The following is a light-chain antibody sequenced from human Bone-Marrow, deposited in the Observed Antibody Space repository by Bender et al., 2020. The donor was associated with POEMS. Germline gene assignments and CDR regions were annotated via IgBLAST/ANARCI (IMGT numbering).Light chain of an antibody. J-gene: IGLJ1*01. V-gene: IGLV2-14*02. CDR2: EVT. CDR3: SSVPTSNIKV. CDR1: SSDIGSYIL. Sequence: QSALTQPASVSGSPGQSITISCTGTSSDIGSYILVSWYQQHPGKAPKLLIHEVTKRPSGVPDRFSASKSGNAASLTISGLKAEDEADYYCSSVPTSNIKVFGTGTRVTVL.